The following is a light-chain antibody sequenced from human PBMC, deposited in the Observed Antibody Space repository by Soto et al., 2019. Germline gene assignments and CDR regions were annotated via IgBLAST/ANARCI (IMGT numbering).Light chain of an antibody. Sequence: PGERATLSCRASQSLAINSLAWYQQKPGQAPRLLIYAASNRDTAIPDRFSGSGSGTDFTLTISRLEPEDFAVYYCQQYDGAPLTFGPGTKVDMK. V-gene: IGKV3-20*01. J-gene: IGKJ3*01. CDR1: QSLAINS. CDR2: AAS. CDR3: QQYDGAPLT.